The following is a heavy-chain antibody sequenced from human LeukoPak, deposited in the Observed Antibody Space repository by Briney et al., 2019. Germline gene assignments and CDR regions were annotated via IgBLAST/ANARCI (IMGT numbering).Heavy chain of an antibody. CDR1: GFAFRAYC. D-gene: IGHD6-19*01. CDR2: ISNSGAII. J-gene: IGHJ4*02. V-gene: IGHV3-11*01. Sequence: GGSLRLSCAASGFAFRAYCMDWVRPAPGKGLEWVAYISNSGAIIYYAESVKGRFTISRDNAKNSLYLQMNSLRAEDTALYYCARDLAMAGRDLDYWGQGTLVTVSS. CDR3: ARDLAMAGRDLDY.